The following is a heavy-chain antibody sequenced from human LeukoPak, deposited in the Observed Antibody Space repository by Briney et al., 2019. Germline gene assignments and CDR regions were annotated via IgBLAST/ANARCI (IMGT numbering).Heavy chain of an antibody. D-gene: IGHD3-10*01. CDR1: GFTFRSYG. Sequence: GGSLRLSCAASGFTFRSYGMHWVRQAPGKGLEWVAVIWYDGSNKYYADSVKGRFIISRDNSENTLYLQVNSLRAEDTAVYYCARDPYGSGSTSFDIWGQGTMVTVSS. V-gene: IGHV3-33*01. CDR3: ARDPYGSGSTSFDI. CDR2: IWYDGSNK. J-gene: IGHJ3*02.